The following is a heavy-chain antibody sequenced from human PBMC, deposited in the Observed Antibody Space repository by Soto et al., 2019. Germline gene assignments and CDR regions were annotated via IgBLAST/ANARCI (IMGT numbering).Heavy chain of an antibody. CDR2: IYHSGST. J-gene: IGHJ4*02. CDR1: GGSISSGGYS. D-gene: IGHD4-17*01. V-gene: IGHV4-30-2*01. CDR3: TRRYGDYFDY. Sequence: PSETLSLTCAVSGGSISSGGYSWSWIRQPPGKGLEWIGYIYHSGSTYYNPSLKSRVTISVDTSKNQFSLKLSSVTAADTAVYYCTRRYGDYFDYWGPGTLVTVSS.